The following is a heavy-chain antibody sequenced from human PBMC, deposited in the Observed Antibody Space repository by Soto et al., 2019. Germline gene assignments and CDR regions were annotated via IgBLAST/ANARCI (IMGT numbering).Heavy chain of an antibody. CDR1: GDTFRSNG. Sequence: QVQLVQSGTEVTKPGSSVQVSCKVSGDTFRSNGISWVRQVPGQGLDWMGGIIPIYGTVNYALKFLGRVTITADKXXXXXXXXXXXXXXXXXXXXXXXXXXXXXXXTTILDSWGQGTGLTVSP. V-gene: IGHV1-69*14. CDR2: IIPIYGTV. J-gene: IGHJ4*02. CDR3: XXXXXXXXXTTILDS. D-gene: IGHD4-4*01.